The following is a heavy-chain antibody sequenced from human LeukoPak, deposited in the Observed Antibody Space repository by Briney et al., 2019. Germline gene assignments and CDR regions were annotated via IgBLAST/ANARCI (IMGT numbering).Heavy chain of an antibody. CDR1: GASISSSSYY. J-gene: IGHJ2*01. V-gene: IGHV4-39*07. CDR3: ARYSSGWWFEYFDL. CDR2: IYYSGST. D-gene: IGHD6-19*01. Sequence: SETLSLTCTVSGASISSSSYYWGWLRQPPGKGLEWIGSIYYSGSTYYNPSLKSRVTISVDTSKNQFSLKLSSVTAADTAVYYCARYSSGWWFEYFDLWGRGTLVAVSS.